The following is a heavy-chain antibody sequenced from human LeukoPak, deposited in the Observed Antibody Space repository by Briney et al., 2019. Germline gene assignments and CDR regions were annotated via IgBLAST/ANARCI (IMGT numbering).Heavy chain of an antibody. CDR2: ISGSGHTT. Sequence: GGSLRLSCAASGVSGVTFSNYALNWVRQAPGKGLEWVSDISGSGHTTNYADSVKDRFTISRDNSKNTLYLQMNSLRAEDTAVYYCAKDRLAVAGVVTGVNDYWGQGTLVTVSS. J-gene: IGHJ4*02. V-gene: IGHV3-23*01. CDR1: GVSGVTFSNYA. CDR3: AKDRLAVAGVVTGVNDY. D-gene: IGHD6-19*01.